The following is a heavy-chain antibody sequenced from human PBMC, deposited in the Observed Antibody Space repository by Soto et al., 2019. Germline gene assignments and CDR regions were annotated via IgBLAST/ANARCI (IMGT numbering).Heavy chain of an antibody. Sequence: GGSLRLSCAASGFTFSSYGMHWVRQAPGKGLEWVAVISYDGSNKYYADSVKGRFTISRDNSKNTLYLQMNSLRAEDTAVYYCAKDMSRYSGYVALRYYYGMDVWGQGTTVTVSS. CDR3: AKDMSRYSGYVALRYYYGMDV. D-gene: IGHD5-12*01. J-gene: IGHJ6*02. CDR1: GFTFSSYG. CDR2: ISYDGSNK. V-gene: IGHV3-30*18.